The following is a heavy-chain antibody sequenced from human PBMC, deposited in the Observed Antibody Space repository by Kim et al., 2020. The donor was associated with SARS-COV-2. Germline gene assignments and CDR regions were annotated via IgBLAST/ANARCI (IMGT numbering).Heavy chain of an antibody. D-gene: IGHD2-15*01. CDR2: IYSGGST. CDR3: ASLGSGQDAFDI. J-gene: IGHJ3*02. CDR1: GFTVSSNY. V-gene: IGHV3-66*01. Sequence: GGSLRLSCAASGFTVSSNYMSWVRRAPGKGLEWVSVIYSGGSTYYADSVKGRFTISRDNSKNTLYLQMNSLRAEDTAVYYCASLGSGQDAFDIWGQGTMVTVSS.